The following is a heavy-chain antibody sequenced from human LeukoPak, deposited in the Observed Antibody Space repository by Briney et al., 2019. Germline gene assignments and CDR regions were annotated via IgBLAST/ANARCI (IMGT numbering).Heavy chain of an antibody. CDR1: GGSISSSSYY. V-gene: IGHV4-39*01. CDR3: ARREGIIASADYFDY. Sequence: SETLSLTCTVSGGSISSSSYYWGWIRQPPGKGLEWIGTIYYSGSTYYNPALNSRVTISVDTSKNLFSLKLTSVTAADTAVYYCARREGIIASADYFDYWGQGTQVTVSS. CDR2: IYYSGST. D-gene: IGHD6-13*01. J-gene: IGHJ4*02.